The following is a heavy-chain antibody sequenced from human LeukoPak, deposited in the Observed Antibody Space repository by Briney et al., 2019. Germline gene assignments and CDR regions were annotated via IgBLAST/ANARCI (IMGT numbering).Heavy chain of an antibody. D-gene: IGHD2-15*01. CDR3: ARIGWCSGGSCYGDAFDI. Sequence: GGSLRLSCAASGFTFSSYAMSWVRRAPGKGLEWVSGISGSAGNTYYADSVKGRFTISRDNSKNTLYLQMNSLRAEDTAVYYRARIGWCSGGSCYGDAFDIWGQGTMVTVSS. J-gene: IGHJ3*02. V-gene: IGHV3-23*01. CDR2: ISGSAGNT. CDR1: GFTFSSYA.